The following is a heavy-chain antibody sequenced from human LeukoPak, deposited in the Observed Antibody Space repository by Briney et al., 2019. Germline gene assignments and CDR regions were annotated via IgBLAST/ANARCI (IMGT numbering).Heavy chain of an antibody. CDR1: GFTVSSNY. J-gene: IGHJ5*02. D-gene: IGHD1-26*01. CDR3: ARVVVRAHNWFDP. CDR2: IYSGGST. V-gene: IGHV3-53*01. Sequence: GGSLRLSCAASGFTVSSNYMSWVRQAPGKGLEWVSVIYSGGSTYYADSVKGRFTISRDNSKNTLYLQMNSLRAEDTAVYYCARVVVRAHNWFDPWGQGTLVTVSS.